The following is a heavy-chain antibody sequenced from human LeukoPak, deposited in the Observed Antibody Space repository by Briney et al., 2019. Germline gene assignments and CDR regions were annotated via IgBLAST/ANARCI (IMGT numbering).Heavy chain of an antibody. CDR3: AKSQRGYYPRRTYYYYMDV. CDR2: ISSSSSTI. V-gene: IGHV3-48*01. CDR1: RLTFSSYS. D-gene: IGHD1-26*01. Sequence: GGSLRLSCAASRLTFSSYSMNWVRQAPGKGLEWVSYISSSSSTIYYADSVKGRFTISRDNAKNSLYLQMNSLRAEDTAVYYCAKSQRGYYPRRTYYYYMDVWGKGTTVTVAS. J-gene: IGHJ6*03.